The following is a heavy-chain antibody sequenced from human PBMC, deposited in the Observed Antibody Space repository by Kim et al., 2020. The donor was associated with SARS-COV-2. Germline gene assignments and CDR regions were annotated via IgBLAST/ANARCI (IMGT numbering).Heavy chain of an antibody. CDR3: APGGRDYPQGD. CDR2: ICSSYNYI. Sequence: GGSLRLSCAASGFAFSDCSMNWVRQAPGKGLEWVSSICSSYNYIYYAESVKGRFTISRDNAKNSLYLQMNSLGAEDTAVYYCAPGGRDYPQGDWGQGTLVTVST. J-gene: IGHJ4*02. D-gene: IGHD3-16*01. CDR1: GFAFSDCS. V-gene: IGHV3-21*01.